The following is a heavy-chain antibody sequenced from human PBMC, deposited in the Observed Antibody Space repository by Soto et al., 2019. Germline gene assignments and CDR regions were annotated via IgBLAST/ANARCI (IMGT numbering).Heavy chain of an antibody. CDR1: GDSISTNSYS. V-gene: IGHV4-39*01. Sequence: SETLSLTCTVSGDSISTNSYSWGWIRQPPGQGLEWIGLFYYSGSTHYNPSLKSRLTVSVDTSKNQFSLKVSSVTAADTAVYYCSRRGPTYSGSASHSGFIDFWGQGTLVTVSS. D-gene: IGHD3-10*01. J-gene: IGHJ4*02. CDR3: SRRGPTYSGSASHSGFIDF. CDR2: FYYSGST.